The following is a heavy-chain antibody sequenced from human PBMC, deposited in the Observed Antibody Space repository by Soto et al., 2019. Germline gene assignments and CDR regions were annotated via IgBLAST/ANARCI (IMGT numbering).Heavy chain of an antibody. Sequence: PSETLSLTCTVSGGSISSYYWSWIRQPPGKGLEWIGYIYYSGSTNYNPSLKSRVTISVDTSKNQFSLKLSSVTAADTAVYYCARTRYYYDSSGYPDYWDQGTLVTVS. D-gene: IGHD3-22*01. J-gene: IGHJ4*02. V-gene: IGHV4-59*01. CDR3: ARTRYYYDSSGYPDY. CDR2: IYYSGST. CDR1: GGSISSYY.